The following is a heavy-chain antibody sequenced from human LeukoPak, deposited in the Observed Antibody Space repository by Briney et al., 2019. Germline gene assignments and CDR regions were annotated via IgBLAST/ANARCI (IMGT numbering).Heavy chain of an antibody. V-gene: IGHV4-4*07. CDR2: IHTTGST. J-gene: IGHJ6*03. D-gene: IGHD3-22*01. Sequence: SETLSLTCTVSGGSITSYYWSWIRQPAGKGLDWIGRIHTTGSTNYNPSLKSRVTMSVDTSKNQFSLKLSSVTAADTAVYYCARDRYYYDSSGYIRMDVWGKGTTVTISS. CDR1: GGSITSYY. CDR3: ARDRYYYDSSGYIRMDV.